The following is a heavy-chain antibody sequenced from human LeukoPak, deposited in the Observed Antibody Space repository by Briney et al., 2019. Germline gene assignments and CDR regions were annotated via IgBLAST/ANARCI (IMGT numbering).Heavy chain of an antibody. CDR2: ISDGGDST. V-gene: IGHV3-23*01. D-gene: IGHD3-10*01. Sequence: GGSLRLSCAASGFTFSNYAMSWVRQAPGKGLEWVSAISDGGDSTYYADSVKGRFTISRDNSKNTLYLPMNSLRVEDTAVYSCSKNLGSSDSPLDYWGQGTLVTVSS. CDR1: GFTFSNYA. CDR3: SKNLGSSDSPLDY. J-gene: IGHJ4*02.